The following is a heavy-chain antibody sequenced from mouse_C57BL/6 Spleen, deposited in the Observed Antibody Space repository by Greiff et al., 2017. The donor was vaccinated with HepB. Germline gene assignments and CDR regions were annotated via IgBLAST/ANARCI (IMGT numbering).Heavy chain of an antibody. D-gene: IGHD2-4*01. CDR1: GYTFTDYN. CDR2: INPNNGGT. J-gene: IGHJ3*01. CDR3: ARSDYDYSFAY. V-gene: IGHV1-18*01. Sequence: EVKLVESGPELVKPGASVKIPCKASGYTFTDYNMDWVKQSHGKSLEWIGDINPNNGGTIYNQKFKGKATLTVDKSSSTAYMELRSLTSEDTAVYYCARSDYDYSFAYWGQGTLVTVSA.